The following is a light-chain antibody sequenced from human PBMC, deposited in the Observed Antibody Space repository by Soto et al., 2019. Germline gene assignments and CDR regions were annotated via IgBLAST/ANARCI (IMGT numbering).Light chain of an antibody. CDR3: QQYGSFIT. V-gene: IGKV3-20*01. CDR2: DAS. Sequence: SVLTQSPATLSLSPGERATLSCRASQSVTRNYLAWHQQKPGQAPRLLIFDASSRATGIPDRFGGSGSGTDFTLTISRLEAEDFAVYYCQQYGSFITFGQGTRLEIK. CDR1: QSVTRNY. J-gene: IGKJ5*01.